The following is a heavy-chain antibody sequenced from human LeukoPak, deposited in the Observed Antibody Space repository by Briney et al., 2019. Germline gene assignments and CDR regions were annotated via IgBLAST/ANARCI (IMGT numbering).Heavy chain of an antibody. CDR1: RFTFSSYA. V-gene: IGHV3-23*01. J-gene: IGHJ4*02. D-gene: IGHD2-8*01. Sequence: PGGSLRLSCAASRFTFSSYAMNWVRQAPGKGLEWASGISGSGAGTYYADSVKGRFTISRDNSKNTLYLQMNSLRAEDTAVYYCAKMVREFYTISYYFDYWGQGTLVTVSS. CDR2: ISGSGAGT. CDR3: AKMVREFYTISYYFDY.